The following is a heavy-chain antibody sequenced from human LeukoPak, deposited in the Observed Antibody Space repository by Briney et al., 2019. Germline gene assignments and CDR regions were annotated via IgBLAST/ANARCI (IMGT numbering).Heavy chain of an antibody. J-gene: IGHJ4*02. D-gene: IGHD3-3*01. CDR1: GYTFTSYG. Sequence: ASVKVSCKASGYTFTSYGISWVRQAPGQGLEWMGWISAYNGNTNYAQKLQGRVTMTTDTSTSTAYMELRSLRSDDTAVYYCARDLASYDFWSGYYTHFSRFDYWAREPWSPSPQ. CDR3: ARDLASYDFWSGYYTHFSRFDY. V-gene: IGHV1-18*01. CDR2: ISAYNGNT.